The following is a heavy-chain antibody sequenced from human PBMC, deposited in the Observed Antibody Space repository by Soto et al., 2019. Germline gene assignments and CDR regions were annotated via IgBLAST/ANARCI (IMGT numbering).Heavy chain of an antibody. V-gene: IGHV1-18*04. J-gene: IGHJ6*02. CDR3: ARHIVVVPAAIYYGMDV. D-gene: IGHD2-2*01. Sequence: ASVKVSCKASGYTFTSYGISWVRQAPGQGLEWMGWISAYNGNTNYAQKLQGRVTMTTDTSTSTAYMELRSLRSDDTAVYYCARHIVVVPAAIYYGMDVWGQGTTVTVSS. CDR1: GYTFTSYG. CDR2: ISAYNGNT.